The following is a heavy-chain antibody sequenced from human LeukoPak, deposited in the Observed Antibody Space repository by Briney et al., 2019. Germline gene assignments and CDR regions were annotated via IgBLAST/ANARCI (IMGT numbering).Heavy chain of an antibody. Sequence: SETLSLTCTVSGGSISSSSYYWGWIRQPPGKGLEWIGSIYYSGSTYYSPSLKSRVTISVDTSKNQFSLKLSSVTAADTAVYYCARENRGYFGYWGQGTLVTVSS. V-gene: IGHV4-39*07. CDR1: GGSISSSSYY. J-gene: IGHJ4*02. CDR3: ARENRGYFGY. D-gene: IGHD1-14*01. CDR2: IYYSGST.